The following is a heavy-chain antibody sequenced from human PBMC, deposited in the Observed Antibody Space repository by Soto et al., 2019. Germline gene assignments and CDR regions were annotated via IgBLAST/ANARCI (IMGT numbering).Heavy chain of an antibody. CDR1: GDSIRSGNHY. CDR2: IYYSGST. CDR3: AIVDILTVYGCMDV. D-gene: IGHD3-9*01. V-gene: IGHV4-30-4*01. Sequence: QVQLQESGPGLVKPSQTLSLTCTVSGDSIRSGNHYWSWIRQPPGKGLEWIGYIYYSGSTYYSPSLKSRVNISVDTSKNQFSLKLNSVTAADTAVYYWAIVDILTVYGCMDVWGQGTTVTVSS. J-gene: IGHJ6*02.